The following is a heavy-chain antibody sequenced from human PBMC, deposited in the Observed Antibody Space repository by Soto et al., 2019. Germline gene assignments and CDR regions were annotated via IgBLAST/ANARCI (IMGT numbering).Heavy chain of an antibody. CDR3: ARTSRGGAGKFDP. Sequence: QVQLQESGPGLVKPSQTLSLTCTVSGDSISRGAYFWSWIRQHPVKGLEWIGYIYYSGTTYYNPSLKSRVTISVDTSKNHFSLRLSSVTAADTAVYYCARTSRGGAGKFDPWVQGTLVTVSS. J-gene: IGHJ5*02. CDR2: IYYSGTT. V-gene: IGHV4-31*03. CDR1: GDSISRGAYF. D-gene: IGHD3-10*01.